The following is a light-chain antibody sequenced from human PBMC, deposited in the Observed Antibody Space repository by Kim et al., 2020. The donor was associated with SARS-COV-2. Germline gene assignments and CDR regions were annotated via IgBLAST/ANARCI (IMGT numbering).Light chain of an antibody. CDR1: SSNIGSNY. CDR2: RNN. V-gene: IGLV1-47*01. J-gene: IGLJ1*01. Sequence: QSVLTQPPSASGTPGQRVTISCSGSSSNIGSNYVYWYEQFPGTAPKLLIYRNNERPSGVPDRFSGSKSGTSASLAISGLRSEDEADYYCAAWDDSLSALVFGTGTKVTVL. CDR3: AAWDDSLSALV.